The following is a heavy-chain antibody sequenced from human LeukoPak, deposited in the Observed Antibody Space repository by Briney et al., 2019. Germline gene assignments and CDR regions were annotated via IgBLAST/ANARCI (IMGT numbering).Heavy chain of an antibody. CDR3: ARLAGYCSSTSCYSIDY. CDR1: GVSISSGGYY. J-gene: IGHJ4*02. Sequence: SETLSLTCTVSGVSISSGGYYWSWIRQHPGKGLEWIGYIYYSGSTYYNPSLKSRVTISVDTSKNQFSLKLSSVTAADTAVYYCARLAGYCSSTSCYSIDYWGQGTLVTVSS. CDR2: IYYSGST. D-gene: IGHD2-2*02. V-gene: IGHV4-31*03.